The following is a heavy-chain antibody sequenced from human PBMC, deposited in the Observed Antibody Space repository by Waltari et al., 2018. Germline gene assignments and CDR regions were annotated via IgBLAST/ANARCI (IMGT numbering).Heavy chain of an antibody. CDR3: ARDTDERMDV. CDR2: ISSSGSTI. CDR1: GFTFSSYE. D-gene: IGHD4-4*01. Sequence: EVQLVESGGGLVQPGGSLRLSCAASGFTFSSYEMNWVRQAPGKGLELVSYISSSGSTIYYADSVKGRFTISRDNAKNSLYLQMNSLRAEDTAVYYCARDTDERMDVWGQGTTVTVSS. V-gene: IGHV3-48*03. J-gene: IGHJ6*02.